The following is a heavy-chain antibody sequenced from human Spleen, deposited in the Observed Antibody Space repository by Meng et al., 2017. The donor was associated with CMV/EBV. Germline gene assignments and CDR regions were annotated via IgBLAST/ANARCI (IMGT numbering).Heavy chain of an antibody. J-gene: IGHJ4*02. V-gene: IGHV3-23*03. CDR1: GFTFSSYA. Sequence: GESLKISCAASGFTFSSYAMSWVRQAPGKGLEWVSVIYSGGSSTYYADSVKGRFTISRDNSKNTLYLQINSLRAEDTAVYYCTKDMGGRFCSASSCYTALDQWGQGTLVTVSS. CDR3: TKDMGGRFCSASSCYTALDQ. D-gene: IGHD2-2*02. CDR2: IYSGGSST.